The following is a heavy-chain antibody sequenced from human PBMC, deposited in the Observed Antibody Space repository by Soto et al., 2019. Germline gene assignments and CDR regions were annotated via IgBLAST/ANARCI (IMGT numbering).Heavy chain of an antibody. J-gene: IGHJ6*02. V-gene: IGHV3-23*01. D-gene: IGHD6-13*01. Sequence: PGGSLRLSCAASGFTFSSYAMSWVRQAPGKGLEWVSAISGSGGSTYYADSVKGRFTISRDNSKNTLYLQMNSLRAEDTAVYYCAKIADSSRHVYYYYGMDVWGQGTTVTVSS. CDR2: ISGSGGST. CDR1: GFTFSSYA. CDR3: AKIADSSRHVYYYYGMDV.